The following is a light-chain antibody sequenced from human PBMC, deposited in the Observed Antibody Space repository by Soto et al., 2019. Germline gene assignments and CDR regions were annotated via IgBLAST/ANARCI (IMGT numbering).Light chain of an antibody. CDR1: RSVSNY. V-gene: IGKV3-11*01. J-gene: IGKJ5*01. CDR2: DAS. Sequence: EILLTQSPAPLSLSPGESATLSCRASRSVSNYLAWYQQKPGQAPRLLIYDASSRPTDIPARFSGSRSATDFTLTISSLEPDDFALYYCQQRSNSPITFGQGTRLEIK. CDR3: QQRSNSPIT.